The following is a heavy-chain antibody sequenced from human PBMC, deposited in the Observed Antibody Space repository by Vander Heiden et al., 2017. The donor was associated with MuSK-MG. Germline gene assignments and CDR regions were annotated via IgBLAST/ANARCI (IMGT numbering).Heavy chain of an antibody. CDR1: GGTFSSYA. J-gene: IGHJ6*02. CDR2: IIPIFGTT. D-gene: IGHD3-10*01. Sequence: QVQLVQSGAEVKKPGSSVKVSCKASGGTFSSYAIRRLRQPPGKGLEWMGGIIPIFGTTNYAQKCKGRVTITADESTSTACMELSSLRSEETDVYYCARAVPAVSRMEYYGMDVWGQGTTVTVFS. CDR3: ARAVPAVSRMEYYGMDV. V-gene: IGHV1-69*01.